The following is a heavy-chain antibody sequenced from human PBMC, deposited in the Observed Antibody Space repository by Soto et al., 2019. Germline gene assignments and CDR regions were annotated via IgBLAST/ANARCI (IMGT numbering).Heavy chain of an antibody. CDR3: ARQGIIPVVAATAGVY. Sequence: SETLSLTCAVYGGSFSGYYWSWIRQPPGKGLEWIGEINHSGSTNYNPSLKSRVTISVDTSKNQFSLKLSSVTAADTAVYYCARQGIIPVVAATAGVYWGQGTLVTVSS. CDR2: INHSGST. CDR1: GGSFSGYY. D-gene: IGHD2-15*01. V-gene: IGHV4-34*01. J-gene: IGHJ4*02.